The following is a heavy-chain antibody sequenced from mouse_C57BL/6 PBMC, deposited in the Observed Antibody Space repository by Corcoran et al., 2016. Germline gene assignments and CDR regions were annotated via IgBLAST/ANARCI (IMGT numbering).Heavy chain of an antibody. CDR3: AREGGWLLRPLYYFDY. J-gene: IGHJ2*01. D-gene: IGHD2-3*01. Sequence: QIQLVQSGPELKKPGETVKISCKASGYTFTTYGMSWVKQAPGKGLKWMGWINTYSGVPTYADDFKGRFAFSLETSASTAYLQINNLKNEDTATYFCAREGGWLLRPLYYFDYWGQGTTLTVSS. CDR1: GYTFTTYG. V-gene: IGHV9-3*01. CDR2: INTYSGVP.